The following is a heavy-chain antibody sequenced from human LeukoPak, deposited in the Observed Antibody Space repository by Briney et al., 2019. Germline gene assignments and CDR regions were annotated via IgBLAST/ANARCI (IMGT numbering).Heavy chain of an antibody. Sequence: ASVKVCCKASGYTFTSYGISWVRQAPGQGLEWMGWISAYNGNTNYAQKLQGRVTMTTDTSTSTAYMELRSLRSDDTAVYYCAATLGGYCSGGSCYSSDYWGQGTLVTVSS. CDR3: AATLGGYCSGGSCYSSDY. D-gene: IGHD2-15*01. CDR1: GYTFTSYG. J-gene: IGHJ4*02. CDR2: ISAYNGNT. V-gene: IGHV1-18*04.